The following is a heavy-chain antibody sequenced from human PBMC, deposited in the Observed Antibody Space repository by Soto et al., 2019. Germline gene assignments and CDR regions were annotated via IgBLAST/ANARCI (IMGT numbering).Heavy chain of an antibody. CDR1: GYTFTSYG. V-gene: IGHV1-18*01. J-gene: IGHJ6*02. CDR3: ARDTSGNPPGV. CDR2: ISAYNGNT. Sequence: ASVKVSCKASGYTFTSYGISWVRQAPGQGLEWMGLISAYNGNTNYAQKFQGRVTMTTDTSTSTAYMELSSLRSEDTAVYYCARDTSGNPPGVWCQGTTVTVFS. D-gene: IGHD1-1*01.